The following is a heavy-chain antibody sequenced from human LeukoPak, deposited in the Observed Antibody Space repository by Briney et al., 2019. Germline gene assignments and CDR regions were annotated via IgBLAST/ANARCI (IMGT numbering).Heavy chain of an antibody. CDR3: ARTGGLIIDY. Sequence: GESLKISCKGSGYSFTSYWLGWVRPIPGKGLEWMRIIYTGDSDTRYSPSLQGQVTISADKSISTAYLQWSSLKASDTAMYYCARTGGLIIDYWGQGTLVTVSS. J-gene: IGHJ4*02. D-gene: IGHD3-10*01. CDR1: GYSFTSYW. V-gene: IGHV5-51*01. CDR2: IYTGDSDT.